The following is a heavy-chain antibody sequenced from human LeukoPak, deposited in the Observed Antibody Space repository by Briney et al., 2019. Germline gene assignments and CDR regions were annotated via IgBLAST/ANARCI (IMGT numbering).Heavy chain of an antibody. CDR2: IYHSGST. Sequence: PSETLSLTCAVSGYSISSGYYWGWIRQPPGKGLEWIGSIYHSGSTYYNPSLKSRVTISVDTSKNQFSLKLSSVTAADTAVYYCARLGPWSDIVGVSFDYWGQGTLVTVSS. J-gene: IGHJ4*02. D-gene: IGHD1-26*01. CDR3: ARLGPWSDIVGVSFDY. V-gene: IGHV4-38-2*01. CDR1: GYSISSGYY.